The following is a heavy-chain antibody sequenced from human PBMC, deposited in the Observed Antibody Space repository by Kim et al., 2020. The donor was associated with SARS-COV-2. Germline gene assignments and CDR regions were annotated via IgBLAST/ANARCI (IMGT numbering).Heavy chain of an antibody. V-gene: IGHV2-5*01. J-gene: IGHJ3*02. CDR2: K. D-gene: IGHD4-17*01. Sequence: KRYSPSLKSRLTITKDTSKNQVVITMTNMDPVDTATYYCAHFTVTSAFDIWGQGTMVTVSS. CDR3: AHFTVTSAFDI.